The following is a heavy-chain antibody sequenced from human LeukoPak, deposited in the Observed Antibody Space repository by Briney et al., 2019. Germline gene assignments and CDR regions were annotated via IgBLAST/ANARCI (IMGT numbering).Heavy chain of an antibody. CDR2: IWYDGSQK. D-gene: IGHD6-13*01. Sequence: GGSLRLSCAASGFTFSRNGMHWVRQAPGKGLEWVAYIWYDGSQKYFADSVKGRFTISRDNTMNTLYLQMNSLRVEDTAVYYCARIYGSTWTLDYWGQGTLVTVSS. CDR1: GFTFSRNG. CDR3: ARIYGSTWTLDY. V-gene: IGHV3-33*01. J-gene: IGHJ4*02.